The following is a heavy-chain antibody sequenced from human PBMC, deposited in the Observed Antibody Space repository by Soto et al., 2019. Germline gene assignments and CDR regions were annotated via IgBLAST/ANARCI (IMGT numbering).Heavy chain of an antibody. CDR3: ARGGGVPALGDP. V-gene: IGHV4-61*02. Sequence: LSLHCTVSGGSIRSSGYFWTWILQSAGKGLEWIGRISTSGNTNYNPSLNSRLTMSVDTSKNQVSLKLTSVTAADTAVYYCARGGGVPALGDPWGQGNLVTVSS. CDR1: GGSIRSSGYF. D-gene: IGHD3-16*01. J-gene: IGHJ5*02. CDR2: ISTSGNT.